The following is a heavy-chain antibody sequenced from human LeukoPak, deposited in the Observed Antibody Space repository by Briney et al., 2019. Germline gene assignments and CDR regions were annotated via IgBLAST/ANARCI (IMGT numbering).Heavy chain of an antibody. CDR3: VRDGLYYFDY. Sequence: GGSLRLSCAASGFGFSGYSMNWVRQASGKGLEWISYISSSSSAINYADSVKGRFTISRDNAKNSLYLQMNSLRAEDTAVYYCVRDGLYYFDYWGQGTLVTVSS. V-gene: IGHV3-48*01. CDR2: ISSSSSAI. CDR1: GFGFSGYS. J-gene: IGHJ4*02. D-gene: IGHD3-10*01.